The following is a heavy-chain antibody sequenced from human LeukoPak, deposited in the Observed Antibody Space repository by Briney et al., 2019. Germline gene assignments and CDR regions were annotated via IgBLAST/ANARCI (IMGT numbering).Heavy chain of an antibody. V-gene: IGHV3-21*01. D-gene: IGHD5-12*01. CDR3: ARVQGWLRPVDY. CDR2: ISSSSSYI. Sequence: GGSLRLSCAASGFTFSDYYMNWVRQAPGKGLEWVSSISSSSSYIYYADSVKGRFTISRDNAKNSLYLQMNSLRAEDTAVYYCARVQGWLRPVDYWGQGTLVTVSS. CDR1: GFTFSDYY. J-gene: IGHJ4*02.